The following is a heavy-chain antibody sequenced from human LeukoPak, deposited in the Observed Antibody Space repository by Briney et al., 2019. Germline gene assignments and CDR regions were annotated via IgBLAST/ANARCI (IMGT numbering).Heavy chain of an antibody. CDR1: GFTFSYYA. J-gene: IGHJ3*02. V-gene: IGHV3-30*18. Sequence: PGGSLRLSCAASGFTFSYYAMHRVRQAPGKGLEWVAVITYDGSNKYYVDSVKGRFTISRDNAKNTLYLQMNSLSAEDTAVYYCAKESDGFDIRGQGTMVTVSS. CDR2: ITYDGSNK. CDR3: AKESDGFDI.